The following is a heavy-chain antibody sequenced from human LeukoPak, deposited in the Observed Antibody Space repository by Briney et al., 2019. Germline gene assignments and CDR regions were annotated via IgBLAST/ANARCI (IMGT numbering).Heavy chain of an antibody. CDR3: AGSRVGTVVPAAIEAPGQKAFDY. CDR1: GGSISSSSYY. J-gene: IGHJ4*02. Sequence: SETLSLTCTVSGGSISSSSYYWGWIRQPPGKGLEWIGSIYYSGSTYYNPSLKSRVTISVDTSKNQFSLKLSSVTAADTAVYYCAGSRVGTVVPAAIEAPGQKAFDYWGQGTLVTVSS. D-gene: IGHD2-2*02. V-gene: IGHV4-39*01. CDR2: IYYSGST.